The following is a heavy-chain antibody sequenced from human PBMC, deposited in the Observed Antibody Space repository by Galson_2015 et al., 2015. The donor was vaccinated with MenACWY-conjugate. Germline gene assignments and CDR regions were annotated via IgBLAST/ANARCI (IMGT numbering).Heavy chain of an antibody. Sequence: PALVKPTQTLTLTCTFSGFSLSTSGMRVNWVRQPPGKALEWLARIDWDDDKLYNTSLRTRLPISKDTSKNQVVLTMTNMDPVDTATYYCVRTSYCSGGRCYSPFDFWGQGTLDTVSS. CDR1: GFSLSTSGMR. CDR2: IDWDDDK. J-gene: IGHJ4*02. D-gene: IGHD2-15*01. V-gene: IGHV2-70*04. CDR3: VRTSYCSGGRCYSPFDF.